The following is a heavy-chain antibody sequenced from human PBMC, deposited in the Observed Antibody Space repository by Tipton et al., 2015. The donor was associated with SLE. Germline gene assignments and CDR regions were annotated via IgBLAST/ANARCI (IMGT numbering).Heavy chain of an antibody. V-gene: IGHV3-49*04. Sequence: SLRLSCTTSGFTFGDYAMSWVRQAPGKGLAWVGFIRSKAYGGTTEYAASVKGRFTISRDDSKSIAYLQMNSLKTEDTAVYYCTRDRRSSVGAFDIWGQGTMVTVSS. CDR2: IRSKAYGGTT. CDR1: GFTFGDYA. CDR3: TRDRRSSVGAFDI. D-gene: IGHD6-19*01. J-gene: IGHJ3*02.